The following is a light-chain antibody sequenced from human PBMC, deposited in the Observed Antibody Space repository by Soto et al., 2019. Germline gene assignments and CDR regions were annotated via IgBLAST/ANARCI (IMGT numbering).Light chain of an antibody. CDR2: TTN. J-gene: IGLJ3*02. CDR3: TSYSRYRVLV. CDR1: TSNIGSNI. V-gene: IGLV1-44*01. Sequence: QSVLTQAPSASGAPGQRVTISCSGTTSNIGSNIVNWYQQLPGTAPKLLIYTTNKRPSGVPDRFSGSKSGTSASLAISGLQAEDEADYYCTSYSRYRVLVFGGGTKVTVL.